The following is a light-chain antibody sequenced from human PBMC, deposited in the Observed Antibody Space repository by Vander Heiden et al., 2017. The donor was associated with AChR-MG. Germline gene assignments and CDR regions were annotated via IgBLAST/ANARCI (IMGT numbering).Light chain of an antibody. Sequence: DIQMTQSPSSLSASVGDRVTITCRASQTISSYLNWYQQKGGKAPKLLIYAASSLQSGVPSRFSGSASGTDFTLTISMLQPEDFATYYCQQSDSTRMTFGQGTKVEIK. CDR1: QTISSY. CDR3: QQSDSTRMT. CDR2: AAS. J-gene: IGKJ1*01. V-gene: IGKV1-39*01.